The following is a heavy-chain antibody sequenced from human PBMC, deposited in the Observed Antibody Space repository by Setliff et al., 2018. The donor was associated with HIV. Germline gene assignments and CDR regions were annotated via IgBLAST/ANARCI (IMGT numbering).Heavy chain of an antibody. CDR1: GFTFSNFG. J-gene: IGHJ4*02. CDR3: ARDQLRIPERWDFDF. V-gene: IGHV3-48*01. CDR2: ITGTGTTV. D-gene: IGHD2-2*01. Sequence: PGGSLRLSCVASGFTFSNFGMSWVRQAPGKGLEWLSYITGTGTTVSYADSVRGRFIISRDSVRNVMYLQMKSLRVEDTAVYYCARDQLRIPERWDFDFWGQGTLVTVSS.